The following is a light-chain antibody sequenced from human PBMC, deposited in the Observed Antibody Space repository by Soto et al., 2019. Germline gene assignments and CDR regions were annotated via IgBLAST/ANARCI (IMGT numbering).Light chain of an antibody. J-gene: IGLJ3*02. Sequence: QSVLTQPPSASGTPGQRVTISCSGSSSNIGSNTVNWYQQLPGTAPKLLIYSNDQRPLGVPDRFSGSKSGTSASLAISGLQSEDEADYYCATWDDSLNGWVFGGGTKLT. CDR1: SSNIGSNT. V-gene: IGLV1-44*01. CDR3: ATWDDSLNGWV. CDR2: SND.